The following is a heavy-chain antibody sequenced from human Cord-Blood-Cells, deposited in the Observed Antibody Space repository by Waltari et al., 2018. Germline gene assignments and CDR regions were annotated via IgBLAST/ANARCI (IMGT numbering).Heavy chain of an antibody. CDR3: ARDQLEGDSDWFDP. CDR2: IYYSGST. Sequence: QVQLQESGPGLVKPSQTLSLTCTVSGGSISSGGYYWSWIRQHPGKGLEWIGYIYYSGSTYYNPSLKSRVTISVDTSKNQFSLKLSSVTAADTAVYYCARDQLEGDSDWFDPWGQGTLVTVSS. CDR1: GGSISSGGYY. V-gene: IGHV4-31*03. J-gene: IGHJ5*02. D-gene: IGHD1-1*01.